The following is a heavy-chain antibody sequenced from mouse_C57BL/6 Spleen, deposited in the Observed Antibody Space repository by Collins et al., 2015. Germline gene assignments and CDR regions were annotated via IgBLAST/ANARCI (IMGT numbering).Heavy chain of an antibody. CDR3: AREGPTVVADWYFDV. D-gene: IGHD1-1*01. V-gene: IGHV1-52*01. CDR2: IDPSDSET. Sequence: QVQLQQPGAELVRPGSSVKLSCKASGYTFTSYWMHWVKQRPIQGLEWIGNIDPSDSETHYNQKFKDKATLTVDKSSSTAYMQLSSLTSEDSAVYYCAREGPTVVADWYFDVWGTGTTVTVSS. CDR1: GYTFTSYW. J-gene: IGHJ1*03.